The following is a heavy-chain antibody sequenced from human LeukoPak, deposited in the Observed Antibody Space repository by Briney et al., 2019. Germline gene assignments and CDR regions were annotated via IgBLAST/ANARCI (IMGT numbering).Heavy chain of an antibody. J-gene: IGHJ4*02. CDR2: INHSGST. CDR3: ARGLSSGWYELNY. Sequence: SETLSLTCAVYGGSFSGYYWSWIRQPPGKGLEWIGEINHSGSTNYNPSLKSRVTISVDTSKNQFSLKLSSVTAADTAVYYCARGLSSGWYELNYWGQGTLVTVSS. CDR1: GGSFSGYY. D-gene: IGHD6-19*01. V-gene: IGHV4-34*01.